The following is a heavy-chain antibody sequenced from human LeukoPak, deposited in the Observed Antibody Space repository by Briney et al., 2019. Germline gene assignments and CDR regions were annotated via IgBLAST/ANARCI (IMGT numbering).Heavy chain of an antibody. J-gene: IGHJ6*03. Sequence: PSETLSLTCTVSGGSISSSSYYWGWIRQPPGKGLEWIGSIYYSGSTYYNPSLKSRVTISVDTSKNPFSLKLSSVTAADTAVYYCARLPYYDFWSGYFDYYYMDVWGKGTTVTVSS. V-gene: IGHV4-39*01. CDR2: IYYSGST. CDR3: ARLPYYDFWSGYFDYYYMDV. D-gene: IGHD3-3*01. CDR1: GGSISSSSYY.